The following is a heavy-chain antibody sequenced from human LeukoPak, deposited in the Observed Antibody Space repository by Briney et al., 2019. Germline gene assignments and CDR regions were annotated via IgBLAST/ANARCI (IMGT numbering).Heavy chain of an antibody. V-gene: IGHV3-21*01. CDR2: ITSSSSYT. J-gene: IGHJ3*02. CDR3: ARGRRTGDDAFDI. D-gene: IGHD7-27*01. Sequence: GGSLRLSCAASGFTFSTYNMNWVRQAPGKGLEWVSSITSSSSYTFYADSVKGRFTISRDNAKNSLYLQMNSLRAEDTAIYYCARGRRTGDDAFDIWGQGTMVTVSS. CDR1: GFTFSTYN.